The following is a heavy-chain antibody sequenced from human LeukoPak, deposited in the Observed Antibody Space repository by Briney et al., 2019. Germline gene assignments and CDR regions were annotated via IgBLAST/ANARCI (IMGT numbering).Heavy chain of an antibody. V-gene: IGHV3-23*01. CDR2: IGGSGAST. D-gene: IGHD6-6*01. Sequence: GGCLRLSCAASGFTFSSYAMSWVRQAPGKGLEWVSAIGGSGASTYYADSVKGRFTISRDNSKNTLYLQMNSLRAEDTAVYYCARGPEAARFHYYYMDVWGKGTTVTVSS. CDR1: GFTFSSYA. CDR3: ARGPEAARFHYYYMDV. J-gene: IGHJ6*03.